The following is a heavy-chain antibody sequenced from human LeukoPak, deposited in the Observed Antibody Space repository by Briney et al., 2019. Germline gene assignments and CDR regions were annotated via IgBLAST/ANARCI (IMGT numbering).Heavy chain of an antibody. CDR3: AKTSLAKPSLFFDY. CDR2: IRYDGSNK. V-gene: IGHV3-30*02. J-gene: IGHJ4*02. Sequence: GGSLRLSCAASGFTFSSYGMHWVRQAPGKGLEWVAFIRYDGSNKYYADSVKGRFIISRDNSKNTLYLQMNSLRAEDTAVYYCAKTSLAKPSLFFDYWGQGTLVTVSS. CDR1: GFTFSSYG.